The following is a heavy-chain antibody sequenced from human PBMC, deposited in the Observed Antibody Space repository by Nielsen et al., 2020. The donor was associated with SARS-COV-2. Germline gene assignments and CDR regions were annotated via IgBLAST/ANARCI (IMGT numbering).Heavy chain of an antibody. CDR2: IYYSGST. D-gene: IGHD6-13*01. CDR3: ASNIAAAGFY. J-gene: IGHJ4*02. V-gene: IGHV4-59*08. Sequence: WIRQPPGKGLEWIGYIYYSGSTNYNPSLKSRVTISVDTSKNQFSLKLSSVTAADTAVYYCASNIAAAGFYWGQGTLVTVSS.